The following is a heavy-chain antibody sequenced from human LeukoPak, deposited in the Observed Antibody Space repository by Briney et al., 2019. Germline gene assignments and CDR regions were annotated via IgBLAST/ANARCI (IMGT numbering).Heavy chain of an antibody. J-gene: IGHJ6*03. CDR3: ATKRMYSNFDYYYYYMDV. Sequence: SVKVSCKASGGTFISYAISWVRQAPGQGGEWMGGIIPIFGTANYAQKFQGRVTITADESTSTAYMELSSLRSEDTAVYYCATKRMYSNFDYYYYYMDVWGKGTTVTVSS. CDR1: GGTFISYA. D-gene: IGHD4-11*01. CDR2: IIPIFGTA. V-gene: IGHV1-69*01.